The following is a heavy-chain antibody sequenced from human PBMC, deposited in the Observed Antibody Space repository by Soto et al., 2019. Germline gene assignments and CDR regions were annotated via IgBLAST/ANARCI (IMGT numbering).Heavy chain of an antibody. Sequence: SETLSLTCTVSGGSISSYYWSWIRQPPGKGLEWIGYIYYSGSTYYNPSLKSRVTISVDTSKNQFSLKLSSVTAADTAVYYCARSSYGQGYNWFDPWGQGTLVTVSS. CDR3: ARSSYGQGYNWFDP. V-gene: IGHV4-59*06. CDR1: GGSISSYY. J-gene: IGHJ5*02. CDR2: IYYSGST. D-gene: IGHD5-18*01.